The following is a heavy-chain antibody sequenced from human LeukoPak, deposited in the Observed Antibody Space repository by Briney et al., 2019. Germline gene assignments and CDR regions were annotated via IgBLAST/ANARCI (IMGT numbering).Heavy chain of an antibody. CDR3: ARGLSDDFWSGYPLGY. CDR1: GGTFSSYT. J-gene: IGHJ4*02. V-gene: IGHV1-69*02. Sequence: ASVKGSCKASGGTFSSYTISWVRQAPGQGLEWMGRIIPILGIANYAQKFQGRVTITADKSTSTAYMELSSLRSDDTAVYYCARGLSDDFWSGYPLGYWGQGTLVTVSS. D-gene: IGHD3-3*01. CDR2: IIPILGIA.